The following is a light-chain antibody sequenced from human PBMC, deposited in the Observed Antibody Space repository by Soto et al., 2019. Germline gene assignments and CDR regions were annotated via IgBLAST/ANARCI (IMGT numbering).Light chain of an antibody. CDR1: QRVGSSY. Sequence: EIILTQSPGTLSLSPGERATLSCRASQRVGSSYIAWYQQKPGQAPRLLLYGTSSRATGIPDRFSGSASGTDFTLTISRLEPEDFAVYYCQQYGSSSYTFGQGTKLEIK. J-gene: IGKJ2*01. CDR3: QQYGSSSYT. V-gene: IGKV3-20*01. CDR2: GTS.